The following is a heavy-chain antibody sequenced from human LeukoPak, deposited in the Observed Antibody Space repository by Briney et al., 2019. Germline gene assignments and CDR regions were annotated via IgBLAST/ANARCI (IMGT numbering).Heavy chain of an antibody. Sequence: SGPALVKPTQTLTLTCTFSGFSFSTSGMCVSWIRHPPGKALVWLALIDWDEDKYYSTSLKTRLTTSKATSKTQVVLTMTNMDPVDTATYYCARTRYNWKGGDFDIWGQGTMVTVSS. D-gene: IGHD1-1*01. CDR1: GFSFSTSGMC. CDR2: IDWDEDK. CDR3: ARTRYNWKGGDFDI. V-gene: IGHV2-70*01. J-gene: IGHJ3*02.